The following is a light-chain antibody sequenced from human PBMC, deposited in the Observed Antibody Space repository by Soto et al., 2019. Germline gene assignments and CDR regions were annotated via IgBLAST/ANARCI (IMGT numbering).Light chain of an antibody. CDR2: GAS. CDR3: QQYNDWPPWT. J-gene: IGKJ1*01. CDR1: QSVSSN. Sequence: EIVMTQSPATLSVSPGERATLSCRASQSVSSNLAGYQQKPGQAXRLAVYGASTRATGIPARFSGSGSGTEFTLTISSLQSEDFAAYYCQQYNDWPPWTFGQGTKVEIK. V-gene: IGKV3-15*01.